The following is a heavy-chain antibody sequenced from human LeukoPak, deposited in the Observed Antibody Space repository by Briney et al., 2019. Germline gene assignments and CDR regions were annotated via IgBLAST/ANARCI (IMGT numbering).Heavy chain of an antibody. V-gene: IGHV4-61*02. D-gene: IGHD6-13*01. J-gene: IGHJ4*02. CDR2: IYTSGST. CDR1: GGSISSGSYY. Sequence: SETLSLTCTVSGGSISSGSYYWSWIRQPAGKGLEWIGRIYTSGSTNYNPSLKSRVTISVDTSKNQFSLKLSSVTAADTAVYYCARDSIAAAESDYWGQGTLVTVSS. CDR3: ARDSIAAAESDY.